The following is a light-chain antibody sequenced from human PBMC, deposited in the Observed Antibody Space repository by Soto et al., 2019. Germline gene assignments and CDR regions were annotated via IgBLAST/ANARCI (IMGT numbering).Light chain of an antibody. CDR3: SSYTSINTLL. Sequence: QSALTQPASVSGSPGQSITISCTGTSSDIGGYHSVSWYQQHPGKAPKLLIYEVSSRPSGVSDRFSGSKSGNTASLTISGLQPEDETDYYCSSYTSINTLLFGGGTKVTVL. CDR1: SSDIGGYHS. V-gene: IGLV2-14*01. J-gene: IGLJ2*01. CDR2: EVS.